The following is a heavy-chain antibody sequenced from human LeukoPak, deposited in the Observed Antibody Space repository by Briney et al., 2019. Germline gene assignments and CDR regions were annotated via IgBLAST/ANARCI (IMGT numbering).Heavy chain of an antibody. CDR1: GITFSSYW. CDR3: ARVLVVPAARTYYYYGMDV. J-gene: IGHJ6*02. V-gene: IGHV3-74*01. D-gene: IGHD2-2*01. CDR2: INSDGSST. Sequence: GGSLRLSCAASGITFSSYWMHWVRQAPGKGLVWVSRINSDGSSTSYTDSVKGRFTISRDNAKNTLYLQMLRAEDTAVYYCARVLVVPAARTYYYYGMDVWGQGTTVTVSS.